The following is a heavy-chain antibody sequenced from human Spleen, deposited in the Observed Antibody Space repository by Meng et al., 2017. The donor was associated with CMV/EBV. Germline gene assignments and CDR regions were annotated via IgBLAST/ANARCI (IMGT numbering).Heavy chain of an antibody. CDR1: GFTFNNAW. V-gene: IGHV3-15*01. J-gene: IGHJ6*02. Sequence: GGSLRLSCAASGFTFNNAWMRWVRQAPGKGLEWVGRIKRKADGETVDYASPVKGRFTISRDDSKNTLYLQLNSLKTEDTAVYYCTADTHCSVTSCFGPNYYYDLDVWGQGTTVTVSS. CDR2: IKRKADGETV. CDR3: TADTHCSVTSCFGPNYYYDLDV. D-gene: IGHD2-2*01.